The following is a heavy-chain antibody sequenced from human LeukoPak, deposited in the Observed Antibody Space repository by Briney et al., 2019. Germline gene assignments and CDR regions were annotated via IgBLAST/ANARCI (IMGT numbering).Heavy chain of an antibody. CDR1: GFTFSSYS. Sequence: GGSLSLSCAASGFTFSSYSMNWVRQAPGKGLEWVSYISSNSSTIYYADPEKGRFTISRDNAKNSLYLQMNSLRAEDTAVEYCARNKVPAAMLRGGWFDPWGQGTLVTVSS. J-gene: IGHJ5*02. CDR3: ARNKVPAAMLRGGWFDP. CDR2: ISSNSSTI. D-gene: IGHD2-2*01. V-gene: IGHV3-48*04.